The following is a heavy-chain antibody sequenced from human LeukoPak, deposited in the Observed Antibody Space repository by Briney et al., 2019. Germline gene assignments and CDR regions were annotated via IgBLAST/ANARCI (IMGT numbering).Heavy chain of an antibody. D-gene: IGHD6-6*01. CDR3: ASRGVAARYGSPFDY. CDR1: GGSFSGYY. V-gene: IGHV4-34*01. CDR2: INNSGSN. J-gene: IGHJ4*02. Sequence: SETLSLTCAVYGGSFSGYYWSWIRQPPGKGLEWIGEINNSGSNNYNPSLKSRVTISVDTSKNQLSLKLSSVTAADTAVYYCASRGVAARYGSPFDYWGQGTLVTVSS.